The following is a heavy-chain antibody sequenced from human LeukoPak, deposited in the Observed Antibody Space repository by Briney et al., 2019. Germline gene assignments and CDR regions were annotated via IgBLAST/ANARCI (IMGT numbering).Heavy chain of an antibody. D-gene: IGHD6-19*01. Sequence: SETLSLTCTVSGGSISSSSYYWGWIRQPPGKGLGWIGSIYHSGSTYYNPSLKSRLTFSVYTSKNQFSLNRSYVTAPATSVYYCVRAEKQWLVSDFDIWGQGTMVSVSS. CDR2: IYHSGST. CDR3: VRAEKQWLVSDFDI. J-gene: IGHJ3*02. V-gene: IGHV4-39*07. CDR1: GGSISSSSYY.